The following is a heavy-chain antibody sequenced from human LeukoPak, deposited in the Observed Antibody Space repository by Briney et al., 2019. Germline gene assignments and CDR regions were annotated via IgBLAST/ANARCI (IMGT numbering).Heavy chain of an antibody. V-gene: IGHV1-18*01. J-gene: IGHJ4*02. CDR1: AYNFISYG. Sequence: ASVKVSCKASAYNFISYGISWVRLVPGQGLEWMGWISAYNGDTNYAQSFQGRVTMTTDTSTSAAYMELRSLKSDDTAVYYCARNAFNTSSENYFDFWGRGTLVTVS. D-gene: IGHD6-6*01. CDR3: ARNAFNTSSENYFDF. CDR2: ISAYNGDT.